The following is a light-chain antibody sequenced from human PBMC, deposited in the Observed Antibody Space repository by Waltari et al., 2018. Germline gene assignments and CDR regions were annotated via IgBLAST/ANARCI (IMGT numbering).Light chain of an antibody. J-gene: IGKJ1*01. CDR3: QQYYDTPRA. V-gene: IGKV4-1*01. CDR2: WAS. CDR1: QNVLYSTDNKNY. Sequence: DIVMTQSPHSLAVSLGERATINCKSSQNVLYSTDNKNYLAWYQHKLGQAPKRLIYWASTRASGVPDRFSGGGSGTEFTRTISSLQAEDVAVYDCQQYYDTPRAFGQGARVEIK.